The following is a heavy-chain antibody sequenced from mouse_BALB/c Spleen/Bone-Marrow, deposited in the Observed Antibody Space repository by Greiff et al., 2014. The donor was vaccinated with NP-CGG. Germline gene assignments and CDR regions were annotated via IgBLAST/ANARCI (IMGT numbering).Heavy chain of an antibody. Sequence: EVQRVESGAELVKPGASVKLSCTAPGFNIKDTYMHWVKQRPEQGLEWIGRIDPANGNTKYDPKFQGKATITADTSSNTAYLQLSSLTSEDTAVYYCAIYYYGSSGFAYWGQGILVTVSA. CDR1: GFNIKDTY. D-gene: IGHD1-1*01. V-gene: IGHV14-3*02. CDR3: AIYYYGSSGFAY. CDR2: IDPANGNT. J-gene: IGHJ3*01.